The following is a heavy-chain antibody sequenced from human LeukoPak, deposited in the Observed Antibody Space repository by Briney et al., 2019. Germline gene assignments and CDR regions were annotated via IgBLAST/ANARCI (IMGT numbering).Heavy chain of an antibody. J-gene: IGHJ4*02. CDR2: IKHSGST. Sequence: SETLSLTCSVSGGSISNNNWWSWVRQPPGKGLEWIGEIKHSGSTNYNPSLKSRVTISVDTSKNQFSLKLSSVTAADTAVYYCARAVGGTRLRYFDWLKYYFDYWGQGTLVTVSS. D-gene: IGHD3-9*01. V-gene: IGHV4-4*02. CDR3: ARAVGGTRLRYFDWLKYYFDY. CDR1: GGSISNNNW.